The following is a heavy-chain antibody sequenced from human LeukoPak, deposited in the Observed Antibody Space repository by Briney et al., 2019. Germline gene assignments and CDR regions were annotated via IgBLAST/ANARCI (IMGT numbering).Heavy chain of an antibody. CDR1: GFIFSDHY. CDR3: ARGYYDNSGHPRGSAFDI. D-gene: IGHD3-22*01. V-gene: IGHV3-72*01. Sequence: PGGSLRLSCAASGFIFSDHYMDWVRQAPGKGLEWVGRTRNKANNYITEYAASVKGRFTISRDDSKNSLYLQMNSLKTEDTAVYYCARGYYDNSGHPRGSAFDIWDQGTLVTVSS. CDR2: TRNKANNYIT. J-gene: IGHJ4*02.